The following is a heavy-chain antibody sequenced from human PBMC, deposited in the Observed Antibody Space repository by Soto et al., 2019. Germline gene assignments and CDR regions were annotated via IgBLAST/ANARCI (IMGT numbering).Heavy chain of an antibody. CDR2: IYSGGST. J-gene: IGHJ4*02. V-gene: IGHV3-66*01. CDR1: GFTVSSNY. Sequence: EVQLVESGGGLVQPGGSLRLSCAVSGFTVSSNYMSWVRQAPGKGLEWVSVIYSGGSTYYADSVKGRFTISRDNSKTTLYLQMTSLRAEDTAVYYLAREGIRSPLFYWGQGTLVTGSS. CDR3: AREGIRSPLFY.